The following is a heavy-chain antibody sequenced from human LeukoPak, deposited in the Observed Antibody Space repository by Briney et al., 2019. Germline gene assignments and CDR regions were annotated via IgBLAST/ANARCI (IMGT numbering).Heavy chain of an antibody. Sequence: ASVKVSCKASGYSFSTHWMHWVRQAPGQGLEWMGWISAYNGNTNYAQKLQGRVTMTTDTSTSTAYMELRSLRSDDTAVYYCARDLESSSPHFDYWGQGTLVTVSS. CDR2: ISAYNGNT. V-gene: IGHV1-18*04. CDR3: ARDLESSSPHFDY. J-gene: IGHJ4*02. D-gene: IGHD6-13*01. CDR1: GYSFSTHW.